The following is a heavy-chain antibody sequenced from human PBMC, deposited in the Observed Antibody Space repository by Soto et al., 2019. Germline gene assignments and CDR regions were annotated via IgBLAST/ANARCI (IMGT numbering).Heavy chain of an antibody. D-gene: IGHD2-8*01. CDR1: GFTFSTYS. CDR2: ISDNSSVI. J-gene: IGHJ4*02. CDR3: ARDRDAYCSKGICSGPYFDY. V-gene: IGHV3-48*02. Sequence: GGSLRLSCAASGFTFSTYSINWVRQAPGKGLEWISYISDNSSVIYYADAVKGRFTISRDNAKNSLYLQMNSLRDEDTAVYYCARDRDAYCSKGICSGPYFDYWGQGTMVTVFS.